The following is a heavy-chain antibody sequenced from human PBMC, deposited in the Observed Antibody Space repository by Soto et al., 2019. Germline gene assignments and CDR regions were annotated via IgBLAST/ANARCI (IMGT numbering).Heavy chain of an antibody. CDR2: ISVYNGNT. V-gene: IGHV1-18*01. Sequence: QVQLVQSGAEVKKPGASVKVSCKASGYTFTSYGISWVRQAPGQGLEWMGWISVYNGNTKYAQKLQGRVTMTTDTSTSPAYMELRSLRSDDTAVYYCTRDAADSSGYYHYYYYGMDVWGQGTTVTVSS. D-gene: IGHD3-22*01. CDR1: GYTFTSYG. J-gene: IGHJ6*02. CDR3: TRDAADSSGYYHYYYYGMDV.